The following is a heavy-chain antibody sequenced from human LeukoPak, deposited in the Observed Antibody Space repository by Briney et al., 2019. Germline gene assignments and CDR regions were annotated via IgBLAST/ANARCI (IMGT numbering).Heavy chain of an antibody. CDR3: AKDEEAYCGGDCYSWRPAVGY. D-gene: IGHD2-21*02. Sequence: GKSLRLSCAASGFTFSGFGMHWVRQAPGKGLEWVAVTSYDGNKKYYEDSVKGRFTISRDNSKNTLYLQMNSLRSEDTAVYYCAKDEEAYCGGDCYSWRPAVGYWGQGTLVTVSS. J-gene: IGHJ4*02. CDR1: GFTFSGFG. V-gene: IGHV3-30*18. CDR2: TSYDGNKK.